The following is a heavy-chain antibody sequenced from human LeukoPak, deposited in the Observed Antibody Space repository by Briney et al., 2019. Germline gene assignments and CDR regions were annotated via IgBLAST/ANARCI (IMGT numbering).Heavy chain of an antibody. CDR3: ARGGIYSYGLDY. J-gene: IGHJ4*02. CDR1: GFTFSSYS. Sequence: GGSLRLSCAASGFTFSSYSMNWVRQAPGKGLEWVSSISSSSSYIYYADSVKGRFTISRDNAKNSLYLQMNSLRAEDTAVYYCARGGIYSYGLDYWGQGTLVTVSS. CDR2: ISSSSSYI. V-gene: IGHV3-21*01. D-gene: IGHD5-18*01.